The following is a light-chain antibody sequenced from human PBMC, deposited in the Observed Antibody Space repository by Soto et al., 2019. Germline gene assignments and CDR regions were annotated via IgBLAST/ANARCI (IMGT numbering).Light chain of an antibody. V-gene: IGKV3-11*01. J-gene: IGKJ4*01. CDR2: DAS. Sequence: EIVLTHSPATLSLSPGERATLSCRASQSVSSYLAWYQQKPGQAPRLLIYDASNRATGIPARFSVSGSGTDFTLTISSLEPEDFAVYYCQQRSNWPPLLTFGGGTKVEIK. CDR3: QQRSNWPPLLT. CDR1: QSVSSY.